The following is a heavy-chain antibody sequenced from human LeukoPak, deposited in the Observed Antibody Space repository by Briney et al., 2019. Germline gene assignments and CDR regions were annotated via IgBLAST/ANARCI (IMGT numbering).Heavy chain of an antibody. CDR2: INHSGST. CDR1: GGSFSGYY. D-gene: IGHD3-10*01. V-gene: IGHV4-34*01. CDR3: ARGGVNTMVRGAAV. Sequence: SETLSLTCAVYGGSFSGYYWSWIRQPPGKGLEWIGEINHSGSTNYNPSLKSRVTISVDTPKNQFSLKLSSVTAADTAVYYCARGGVNTMVRGAAVWGQGTLVTVSS. J-gene: IGHJ4*02.